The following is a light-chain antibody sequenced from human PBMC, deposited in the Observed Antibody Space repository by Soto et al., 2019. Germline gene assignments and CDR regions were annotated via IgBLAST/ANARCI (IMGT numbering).Light chain of an antibody. CDR1: SSDIGVYDY. Sequence: QSVLTQPASVSGSPGQSITISCTGTSSDIGVYDYVSWYQQHPGKAPKLIIYEVTNRPSGLSNRFSGSKSDNTASLTISGLQAEDEADYYCVSHISVAYRSIYDFGTGTKLTVL. CDR3: VSHISVAYRSIYD. V-gene: IGLV2-14*01. CDR2: EVT. J-gene: IGLJ1*01.